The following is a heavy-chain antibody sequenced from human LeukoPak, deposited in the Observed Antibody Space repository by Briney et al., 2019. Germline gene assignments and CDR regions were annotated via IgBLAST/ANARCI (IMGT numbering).Heavy chain of an antibody. CDR2: ISGGGRST. CDR3: ARERYFDY. V-gene: IGHV3-23*01. Sequence: GGSLRLSCATSGFTFSTCAMSWVRQAPGKGLEWVSTISGGGRSTDYADSVKGHFTISRDNSKNTLYLQMNSLRAEDTAVYYCARERYFDYWGQGTLVTVSS. J-gene: IGHJ4*02. CDR1: GFTFSTCA.